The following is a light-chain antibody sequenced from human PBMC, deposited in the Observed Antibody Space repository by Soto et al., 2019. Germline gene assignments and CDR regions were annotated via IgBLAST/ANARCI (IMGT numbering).Light chain of an antibody. J-gene: IGKJ2*01. Sequence: DIPMTQSPSTLSASVGDRVTITCRASQSISSWLAWYQQKPGKARKLLIYDASSWESGVPSRFSGSGSGTECTLTISSLQPDDFTTYYCQQYKSYSYTFGQGTKLEIK. CDR1: QSISSW. V-gene: IGKV1-5*01. CDR2: DAS. CDR3: QQYKSYSYT.